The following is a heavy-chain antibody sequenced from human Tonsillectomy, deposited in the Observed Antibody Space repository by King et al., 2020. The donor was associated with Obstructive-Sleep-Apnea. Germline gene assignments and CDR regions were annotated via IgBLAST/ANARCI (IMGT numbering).Heavy chain of an antibody. CDR3: ARGTASFGLVPDAFDI. Sequence: QLVQSGAEVKKPGSSVKVACKTSGGAFSNYGINWVRQAPGQGLEWIGGVLPIFGTSNYAQKFQDRFTITADESTSTVYMEFIRLRSEDTAVYYCARGTASFGLVPDAFDIWGQGTTVTVSS. V-gene: IGHV1-69*12. D-gene: IGHD3-3*01. CDR1: GGAFSNYG. J-gene: IGHJ3*02. CDR2: VLPIFGTS.